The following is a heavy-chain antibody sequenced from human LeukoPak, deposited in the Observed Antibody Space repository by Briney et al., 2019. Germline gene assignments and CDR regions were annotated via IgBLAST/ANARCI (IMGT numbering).Heavy chain of an antibody. V-gene: IGHV3-48*01. Sequence: PGGSLRLSCAASGFIFSSYSMNWVRQAPGKGLEWVSYISSSSSTMYYAASVKGRFSISRDNAQNSLYLQMNSLRAEDTAVYYCARARSSYGYGDAFDIWGQGTMVTVSS. CDR3: ARARSSYGYGDAFDI. J-gene: IGHJ3*02. CDR1: GFIFSSYS. CDR2: ISSSSSTM. D-gene: IGHD5-18*01.